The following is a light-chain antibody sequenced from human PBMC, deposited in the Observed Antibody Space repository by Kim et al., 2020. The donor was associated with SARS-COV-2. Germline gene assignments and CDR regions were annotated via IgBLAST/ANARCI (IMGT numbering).Light chain of an antibody. CDR2: GKN. Sequence: AVGQTVRITCQGDSLRSYYASWYQQKPGQAPVLVIYGKNNRPSGIPDRFSGSSAGNTASLTITGAQAEDEADDYCNSRDSSGNHVVFGGGTQLTVL. CDR1: SLRSYY. J-gene: IGLJ2*01. V-gene: IGLV3-19*01. CDR3: NSRDSSGNHVV.